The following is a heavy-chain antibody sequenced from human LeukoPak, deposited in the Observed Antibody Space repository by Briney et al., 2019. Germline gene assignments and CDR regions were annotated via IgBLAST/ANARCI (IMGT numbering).Heavy chain of an antibody. Sequence: GGSLRLSCAASGFTFSSSAMSWVRQAPGKGLDWVSAISGSGANTYYADSVKGRFTISRDNAKNLLHLQMNSLRVEDTAVYYCARDFRGGKSRSPDCWGQGTLVIVSS. CDR1: GFTFSSSA. CDR2: ISGSGANT. V-gene: IGHV3-23*01. CDR3: ARDFRGGKSRSPDC. D-gene: IGHD4-23*01. J-gene: IGHJ4*02.